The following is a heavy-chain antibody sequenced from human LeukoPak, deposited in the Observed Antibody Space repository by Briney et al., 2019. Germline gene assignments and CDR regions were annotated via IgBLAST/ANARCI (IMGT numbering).Heavy chain of an antibody. Sequence: GGSLRLSCAASGFTFSTYGMHWVRQAPGKGLEYVSGIGPDGGTTYYAKSVKGRFIISRDNSKNMVYLQMGSLTVDDMAVYYCARGAQLTDYWGQGTLATVSS. D-gene: IGHD6-13*01. CDR1: GFTFSTYG. CDR2: IGPDGGTT. V-gene: IGHV3-64*01. CDR3: ARGAQLTDY. J-gene: IGHJ4*02.